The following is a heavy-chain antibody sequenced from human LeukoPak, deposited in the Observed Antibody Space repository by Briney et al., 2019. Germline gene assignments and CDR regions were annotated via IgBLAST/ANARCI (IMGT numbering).Heavy chain of an antibody. CDR2: IYYTGNT. CDR3: ARSTSSSSRSAFDI. V-gene: IGHV4-59*01. Sequence: SETLSLTCTVSGGSISSYYWSWIRQPPGKGLEWIGYIYYTGNTNYNPSLKSRITISVDTSKNQFSLKLSSVTAADTAFYYCARSTSSSSRSAFDIWGQGTMVTVSS. D-gene: IGHD6-6*01. J-gene: IGHJ3*02. CDR1: GGSISSYY.